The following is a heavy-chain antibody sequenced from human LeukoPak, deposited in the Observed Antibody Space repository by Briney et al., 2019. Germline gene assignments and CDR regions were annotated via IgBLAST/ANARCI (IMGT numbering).Heavy chain of an antibody. V-gene: IGHV3-23*01. CDR3: AKRGSSWSYYFDY. CDR1: GFTFSSYA. J-gene: IGHJ4*02. CDR2: ISSSGGST. D-gene: IGHD6-13*01. Sequence: GGSLRLSCAASGFTFSSYAMSWVRQAPGKGLEWASAISSSGGSTYYADSVKGRFTISRDNSKNTLYLQMNSLRAEDTAVYYCAKRGSSWSYYFDYWGQGTLVTVSS.